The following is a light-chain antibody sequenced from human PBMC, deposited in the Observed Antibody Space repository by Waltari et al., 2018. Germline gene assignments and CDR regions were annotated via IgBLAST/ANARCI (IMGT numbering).Light chain of an antibody. J-gene: IGLJ2*01. CDR2: EVS. Sequence: QSALTQPPSASGPPGQSVTISCTGTSSDVGGFDYVSWYQHHPGKVPRLMIYEVSKRPSGVPDRFSGSKSGNTASLTVSGLQVEDEGDYYCSSFAGSSQMLFGGGTKLTVL. V-gene: IGLV2-8*01. CDR1: SSDVGGFDY. CDR3: SSFAGSSQML.